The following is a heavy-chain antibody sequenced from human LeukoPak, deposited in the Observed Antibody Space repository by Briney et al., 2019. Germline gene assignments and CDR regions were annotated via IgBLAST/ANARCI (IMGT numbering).Heavy chain of an antibody. D-gene: IGHD6-13*01. CDR2: INNSGST. Sequence: SSETLSLTCAVYGGAFSGYYWSWIGQPPGTGLEWIGGINNSGSTKSNPTLKSRVTISVDTSKNQFTLTLSSLTAAVTAVYHCGRVGSWYGKYIQHGGQGTLVTVSS. CDR3: GRVGSWYGKYIQH. CDR1: GGAFSGYY. V-gene: IGHV4-34*01. J-gene: IGHJ1*01.